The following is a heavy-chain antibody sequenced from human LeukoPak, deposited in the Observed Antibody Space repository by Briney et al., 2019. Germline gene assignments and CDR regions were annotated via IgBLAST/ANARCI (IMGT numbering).Heavy chain of an antibody. J-gene: IGHJ3*02. CDR1: GFTFSSYW. CDR2: IKQDGSEK. V-gene: IGHV3-7*03. CDR3: AKDTGSPADAITMEDNAFDI. Sequence: GGSLRLSCAASGFTFSSYWMSWVRRAPGKGLECVANIKQDGSEKYYVDSVKGRFTISRDNAKNSLDLQMESLRAEDTAVYYCAKDTGSPADAITMEDNAFDIWGQGAMVTVSS. D-gene: IGHD3-3*01.